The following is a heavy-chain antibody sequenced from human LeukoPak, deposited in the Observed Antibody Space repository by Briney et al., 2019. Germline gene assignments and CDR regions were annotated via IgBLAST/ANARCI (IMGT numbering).Heavy chain of an antibody. Sequence: GGSLRLSCTASGFTFSTHWMTWVRQPPGKGLEWVANIKEDGSVKYYVDSVKGRFTISRDNTKNALYLQMNSLRADDTAVYFCARDSTWQLDYWGQGTLITVSS. V-gene: IGHV3-7*03. CDR2: IKEDGSVK. J-gene: IGHJ4*02. CDR1: GFTFSTHW. D-gene: IGHD5-12*01. CDR3: ARDSTWQLDY.